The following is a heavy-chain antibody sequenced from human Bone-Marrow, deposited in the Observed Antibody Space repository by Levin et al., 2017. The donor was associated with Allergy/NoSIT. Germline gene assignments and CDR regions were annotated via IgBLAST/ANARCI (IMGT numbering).Heavy chain of an antibody. CDR1: GASITNGDYY. CDR3: AREHCTIASCSDDAFTV. V-gene: IGHV4-30-4*01. CDR2: IYYSGST. Sequence: SQTLSLTCTVSGASITNGDYYWNWIRQTPGKGLEWIGYIYYSGSTYYNPSLESRVAFSLDTSKNQFSLTLRSVTAADTALYYCAREHCTIASCSDDAFTVWGQGTMVTVSS. J-gene: IGHJ3*01. D-gene: IGHD2-2*01.